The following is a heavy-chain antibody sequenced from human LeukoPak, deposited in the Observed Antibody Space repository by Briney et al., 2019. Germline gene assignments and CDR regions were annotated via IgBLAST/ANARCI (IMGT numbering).Heavy chain of an antibody. J-gene: IGHJ3*02. D-gene: IGHD3-22*01. CDR3: ARQGLYYYDSSGPDAFDI. V-gene: IGHV4-38-2*01. Sequence: PSETLSLTCAVSGYSISSGYYWGWIRQPPGKGLEWIGSIYHSGSTYYNPSLESRVTISVDTSKNQFSLKLSSVTAADTDVYYCARQGLYYYDSSGPDAFDIWGQGTMVTVSS. CDR2: IYHSGST. CDR1: GYSISSGYY.